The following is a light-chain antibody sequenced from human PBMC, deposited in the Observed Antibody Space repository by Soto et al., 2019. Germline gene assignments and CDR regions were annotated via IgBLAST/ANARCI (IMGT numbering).Light chain of an antibody. CDR2: GAS. CDR3: QQYDSWLPLT. CDR1: QSVASN. V-gene: IGKV3-15*01. Sequence: EILMARSLTALTLSPGEGATLSCRSSQSVASNLAWYQQRRGQAPRLLIYGASSRATGIPARFSGSGSGTEFTLTISSLQSEDFAVYYCQQYDSWLPLTFGGGTKVDIK. J-gene: IGKJ4*01.